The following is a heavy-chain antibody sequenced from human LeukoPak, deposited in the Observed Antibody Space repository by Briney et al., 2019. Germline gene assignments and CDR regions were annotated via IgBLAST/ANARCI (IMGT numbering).Heavy chain of an antibody. J-gene: IGHJ1*01. CDR3: ARGSYYYDSSGYYSYFQH. V-gene: IGHV1-69*05. CDR1: GGTFSSYA. D-gene: IGHD3-22*01. CDR2: IIPIFGTA. Sequence: GASVKVSCKASGGTFSSYAISWVRQAPGQGLEWMGGIIPIFGTASYAQKFQGRVTITTDESTSTAYMELSSLRSEDTAVYYCARGSYYYDSSGYYSYFQHWGQGTLVTVSS.